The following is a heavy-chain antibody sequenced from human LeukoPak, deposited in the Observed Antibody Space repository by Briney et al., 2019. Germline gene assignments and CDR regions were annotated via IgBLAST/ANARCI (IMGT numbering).Heavy chain of an antibody. D-gene: IGHD3-22*01. V-gene: IGHV1-18*01. CDR1: GGTFSSYA. Sequence: ASVKVSCKASGGTFSSYAISGVRQAPGQGLEWMGWISAYNGNTNYAQKLQGRVTMTTDTSTSTAYMELRSLRSDDTAVYYCARVLGYYDSSGYYYSGNWGQGTLVTVSS. J-gene: IGHJ4*02. CDR3: ARVLGYYDSSGYYYSGN. CDR2: ISAYNGNT.